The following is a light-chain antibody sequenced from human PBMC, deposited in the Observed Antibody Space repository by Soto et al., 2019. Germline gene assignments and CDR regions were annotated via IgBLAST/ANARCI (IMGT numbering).Light chain of an antibody. Sequence: QSALTQPASVSGSPGQSITISCTGTSGDVDSHYVALYLQHPNKAPKVLIYEGNNRPSGVSDRFSGSKCGNTASLTISGLQAEDAADYYCSSHTPTITLLGGGTKVTVL. CDR3: SSHTPTITL. V-gene: IGLV2-14*03. J-gene: IGLJ2*01. CDR2: EGN. CDR1: SGDVDSHY.